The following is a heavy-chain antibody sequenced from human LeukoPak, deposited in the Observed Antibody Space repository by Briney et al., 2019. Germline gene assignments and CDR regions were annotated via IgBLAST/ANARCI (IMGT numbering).Heavy chain of an antibody. CDR1: GFAFNTYA. D-gene: IGHD5-12*01. CDR2: ISYDGYTI. J-gene: IGHJ4*02. V-gene: IGHV3-30-3*01. Sequence: PGGSLRLSCAASGFAFNTYAVHWVRQAPGKGLEWVAVISYDGYTIYYADSVKGRFTISRDNSKNTLYLQMNSLRAEDTAVYYCAKDLWLRFHRPYFDYWGQGTLVTVSS. CDR3: AKDLWLRFHRPYFDY.